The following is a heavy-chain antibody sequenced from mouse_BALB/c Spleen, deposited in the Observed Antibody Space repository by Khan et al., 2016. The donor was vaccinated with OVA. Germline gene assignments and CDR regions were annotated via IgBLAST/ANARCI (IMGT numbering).Heavy chain of an antibody. V-gene: IGHV5-6*01. Sequence: EVELVESGGDLVKPGGSLKLSCAASGFTFSTYGMSWVRQTPDKRLEWVATVSTGGGYTYYPDSVKGRFTISRDNAKNTLHLQMRSLKSEDTAMFCCARLAYCYDGEGFAYGGQGTLVSVSA. D-gene: IGHD2-13*01. J-gene: IGHJ3*01. CDR3: ARLAYCYDGEGFAY. CDR1: GFTFSTYG. CDR2: VSTGGGYT.